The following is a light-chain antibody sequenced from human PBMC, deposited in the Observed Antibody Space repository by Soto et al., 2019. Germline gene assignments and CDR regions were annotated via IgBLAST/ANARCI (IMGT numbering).Light chain of an antibody. CDR1: QSVSSSY. CDR3: QQYNDWPTWT. CDR2: GAS. J-gene: IGKJ1*01. V-gene: IGKV3-15*01. Sequence: EIELTQSPGTLSLSPGERSTLSCSSSQSVSSSYLAWYQQKPGQAPRLLIYGASTRATGIPARFSGSGSGTDFTLTISSLQSEDFAVYYCQQYNDWPTWTFGQGTKVDI.